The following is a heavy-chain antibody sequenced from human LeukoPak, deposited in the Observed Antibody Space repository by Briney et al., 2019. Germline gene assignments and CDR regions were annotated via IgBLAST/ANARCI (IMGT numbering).Heavy chain of an antibody. J-gene: IGHJ5*02. D-gene: IGHD1-26*01. V-gene: IGHV4-34*01. CDR3: ATLNGGSYSWFDP. CDR1: GGSFSGYY. Sequence: PSETLSLTCAVYGGSFSGYYWSWIRQPPGKGLEWIGEINHSGSTNYNPSLKSRVTISVDTSKNQFSLKLSSVTAADTSVYYCATLNGGSYSWFDPWGQGTLVTVSS. CDR2: INHSGST.